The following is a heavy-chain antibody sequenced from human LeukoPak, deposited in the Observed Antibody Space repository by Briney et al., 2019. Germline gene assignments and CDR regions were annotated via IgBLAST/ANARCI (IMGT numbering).Heavy chain of an antibody. CDR1: GFTFSSYW. D-gene: IGHD5-18*01. CDR2: IKQDGSEK. Sequence: GGSLRLSCAASGFTFSSYWMSWVRQAPGKGLEWVANIKQDGSEKYYVDSVKGRFTISRDNAKNSLYLQMNSLRAEDTAVYYCARKGRIQLFRGVPPAVDYWGQGTLVTVSS. J-gene: IGHJ4*02. V-gene: IGHV3-7*01. CDR3: ARKGRIQLFRGVPPAVDY.